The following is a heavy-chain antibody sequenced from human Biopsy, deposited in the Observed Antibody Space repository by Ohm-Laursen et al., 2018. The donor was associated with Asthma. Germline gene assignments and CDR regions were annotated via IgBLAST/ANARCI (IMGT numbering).Heavy chain of an antibody. J-gene: IGHJ5*02. CDR2: INPNGGAT. CDR3: ARVQKSPGDRWFDP. Sequence: ASVKVSCKASAYTFIGYHLHWVRQAPGEGLEWMGRINPNGGATVYAQKFQGRVTMTRDPSISTAYMELSRLTSADTAVYYCARVQKSPGDRWFDPWGQGTLVTVSS. CDR1: AYTFIGYH. V-gene: IGHV1-2*06. D-gene: IGHD7-27*01.